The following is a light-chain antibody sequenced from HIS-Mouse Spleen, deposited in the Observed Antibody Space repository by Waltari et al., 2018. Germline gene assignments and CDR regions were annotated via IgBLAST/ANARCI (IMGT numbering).Light chain of an antibody. V-gene: IGKV2-28*01. CDR1: QSLLHSNGYNY. CDR3: MQALQTPWT. J-gene: IGKJ2*01. Sequence: DIVMTQSPLSLPVTPGESVSLSFRSSQSLLHSNGYNYLDWYLQKPGQSPQLLIYLGSNRASGVPDRFSGSGSGTDFTLKISRVEAEDVGVYYCMQALQTPWTFGQGTKLEIK. CDR2: LGS.